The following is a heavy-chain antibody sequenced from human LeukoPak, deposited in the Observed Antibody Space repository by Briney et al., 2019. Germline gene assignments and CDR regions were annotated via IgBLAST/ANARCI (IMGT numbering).Heavy chain of an antibody. CDR1: GFTFSSYA. Sequence: PGGSLRLSCAASGFTFSSYAMSWVRQAPGKGLEWVANIKQDGSEKYYVDSVKGRFTISRDNAKNSLYLQMNSLRAEDTAVYYCARGTADDYGDYYFDYWGQGTLVTVSS. J-gene: IGHJ4*02. CDR3: ARGTADDYGDYYFDY. D-gene: IGHD4-17*01. V-gene: IGHV3-7*01. CDR2: IKQDGSEK.